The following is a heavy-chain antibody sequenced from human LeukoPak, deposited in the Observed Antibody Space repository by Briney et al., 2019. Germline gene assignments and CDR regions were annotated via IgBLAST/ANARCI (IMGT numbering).Heavy chain of an antibody. CDR3: ARARYCTSTSCRNWFDP. CDR1: GFTFSTYW. J-gene: IGHJ5*02. V-gene: IGHV3-74*01. Sequence: GGSLRLSCAASGFTFSTYWMHWVRQAPGKGLVWVSRINSDGSSTSYADSVKGRFTISRDNAKNTLYLQMNSPRAEDTAVYYCARARYCTSTSCRNWFDPWGQGTLVTVSS. D-gene: IGHD2-2*01. CDR2: INSDGSST.